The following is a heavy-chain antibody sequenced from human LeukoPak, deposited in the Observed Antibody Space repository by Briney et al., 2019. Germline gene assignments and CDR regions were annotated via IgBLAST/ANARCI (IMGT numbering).Heavy chain of an antibody. V-gene: IGHV1-69*05. CDR2: IIPIFGTA. CDR1: GGTFSSYA. D-gene: IGHD4-11*01. J-gene: IGHJ5*02. CDR3: ARSGVGDYSNAFDP. Sequence: SVKLSCKASGGTFSSYAISWVRQAPGHRLEWMAGIIPIFGTANYAQKFQGRVTITTDESTSTAYMELSSLRSEDTAVYYCARSGVGDYSNAFDPWGQGTLVTVSS.